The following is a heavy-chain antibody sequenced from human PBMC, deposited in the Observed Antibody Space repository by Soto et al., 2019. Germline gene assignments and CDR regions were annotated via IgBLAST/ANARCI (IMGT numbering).Heavy chain of an antibody. D-gene: IGHD4-17*01. CDR3: ARLYGTEYYFDY. Sequence: SETRSLTCTVSGGSISSYYWSWIRQPPGKGLEWIGYIYYSGSTNYNPSLRSRVTISVDTSKNQFSLKLSSVTAADTAVYYCARLYGTEYYFDYWGQGTLVTVSS. CDR2: IYYSGST. V-gene: IGHV4-59*08. J-gene: IGHJ4*02. CDR1: GGSISSYY.